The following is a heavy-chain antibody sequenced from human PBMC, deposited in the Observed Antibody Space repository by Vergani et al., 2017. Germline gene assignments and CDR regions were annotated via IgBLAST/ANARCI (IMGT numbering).Heavy chain of an antibody. J-gene: IGHJ5*02. CDR1: GGSINSHNYY. D-gene: IGHD3-10*01. CDR2: IHSSGTT. Sequence: QVQLQESGPGLVKPSQTLSLICTVSGGSINSHNYYWSWIRQPAGKGLEWIGRIHSSGTTNYNPSLKSRVTLSVDTSKNQLSLRMTSVTAADTAVYYCARDSWTSELRGVYWFDTWGQGTLVSVSS. V-gene: IGHV4-61*02. CDR3: ARDSWTSELRGVYWFDT.